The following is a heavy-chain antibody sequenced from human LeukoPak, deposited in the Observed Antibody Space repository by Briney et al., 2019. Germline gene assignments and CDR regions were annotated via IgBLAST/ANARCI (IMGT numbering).Heavy chain of an antibody. J-gene: IGHJ4*02. CDR3: ARGSIVLMVCAPFDY. CDR2: IIPIFGTA. Sequence: VASVKVSCKASGGTFSSYAISWVRQAPGQGLEWMGGIIPIFGTANYAQKFQGRVTITADESTSTAYMELSSLRSEDMAVYYCARGSIVLMVCAPFDYWGQGTLVTVSS. V-gene: IGHV1-69*13. CDR1: GGTFSSYA. D-gene: IGHD2-8*01.